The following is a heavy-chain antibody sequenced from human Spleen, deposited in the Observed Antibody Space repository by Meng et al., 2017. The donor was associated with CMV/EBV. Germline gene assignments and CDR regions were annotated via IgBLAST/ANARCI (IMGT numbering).Heavy chain of an antibody. CDR3: ASRRYPL. CDR1: KFTLSNYS. CDR2: ISSSSSTI. D-gene: IGHD1-1*01. J-gene: IGHJ4*02. V-gene: IGHV3-48*04. Sequence: GESLKISCAASKFTLSNYSMNWVRQAPGKGLEWVSYISSSSSTIYYADSVKGRFTISRDNAKNSLYLQMNSLRAEDTAVYYCASRRYPLWGQGTLVTVSS.